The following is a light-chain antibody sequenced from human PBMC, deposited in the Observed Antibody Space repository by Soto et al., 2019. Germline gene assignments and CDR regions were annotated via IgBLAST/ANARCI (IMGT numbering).Light chain of an antibody. CDR3: QQYNSYSPT. J-gene: IGKJ2*01. Sequence: DIQMTQSPSTLSASIGDRVTITCRASQSISTWLAWYQQKPGKAPKLLIYDASSLESGVPSRFSGSGSGTEFPLTISSLQPDYFATYYCQQYNSYSPTFGQGTKLEIK. CDR1: QSISTW. CDR2: DAS. V-gene: IGKV1-5*01.